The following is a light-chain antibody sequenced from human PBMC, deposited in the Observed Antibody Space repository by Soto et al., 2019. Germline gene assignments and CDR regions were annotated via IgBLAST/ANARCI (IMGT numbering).Light chain of an antibody. CDR2: DVS. CDR3: SSHTTSSTLYYV. Sequence: QSALTQPASVSGSPGQSITISCTGTSSDVGGYNYVSWYQQHPGKAPKVMIYDVSHRPSGVSNRFSGSKSGNTASLTISGLQPEDEADYYCSSHTTSSTLYYVFGTGTKVTVL. CDR1: SSDVGGYNY. V-gene: IGLV2-14*03. J-gene: IGLJ1*01.